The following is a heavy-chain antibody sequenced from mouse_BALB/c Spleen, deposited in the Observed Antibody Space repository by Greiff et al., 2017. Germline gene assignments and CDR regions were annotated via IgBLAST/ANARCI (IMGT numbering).Heavy chain of an antibody. CDR3: TRESLWLRYAMDY. CDR1: GYTFTSYY. CDR2: INPSNGGT. J-gene: IGHJ4*01. Sequence: VKLQQPGAELVKPGASVKLSCKASGYTFTSYYMYWVKQRPGQGLEWIGGINPSNGGTNFNEKFKSKATLTVDKSSSTAYMQLSSLTSEDSAVYFCTRESLWLRYAMDYWGQGTSVTGSS. D-gene: IGHD2-2*01. V-gene: IGHV1S81*02.